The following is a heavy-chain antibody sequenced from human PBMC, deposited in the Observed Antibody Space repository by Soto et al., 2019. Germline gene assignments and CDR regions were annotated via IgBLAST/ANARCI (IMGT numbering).Heavy chain of an antibody. CDR2: IYYSGGT. D-gene: IGHD5-12*01. CDR3: ARKDSGYADYMDV. CDR1: GGSISRGGYY. Sequence: QVQLQESGPGLVKPRQTLSLTCTVSGGSISRGGYYWSWIRQHPGKGLEWIGYIYYSGGTYYNPSLKSRVTISVDTSENQFSLRLSSVTAADTAVYYCARKDSGYADYMDVWGKGTTITVSS. V-gene: IGHV4-31*03. J-gene: IGHJ6*03.